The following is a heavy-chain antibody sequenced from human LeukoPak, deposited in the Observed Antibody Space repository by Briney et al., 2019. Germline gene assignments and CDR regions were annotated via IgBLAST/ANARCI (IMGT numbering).Heavy chain of an antibody. CDR1: GGSFSGYY. CDR2: SNHSGST. D-gene: IGHD3-22*01. Sequence: SETLSLTCAVYGGSFSGYYWSWIRQPPGKGLEWIGESNHSGSTNYNPSLKSRVTISVDTSKNQFSLKLSSVTAADTAVYYCARGAGRYYYDSSGYYHFDYWGQGTLVTVSS. CDR3: ARGAGRYYYDSSGYYHFDY. J-gene: IGHJ4*02. V-gene: IGHV4-34*01.